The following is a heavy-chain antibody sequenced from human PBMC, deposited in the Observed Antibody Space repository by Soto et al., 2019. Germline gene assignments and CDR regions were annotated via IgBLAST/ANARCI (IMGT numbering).Heavy chain of an antibody. CDR3: AKARAPYDFWSGKWFDP. D-gene: IGHD3-3*01. CDR1: GFTFSSYA. Sequence: GGSLRLSCAASGFTFSSYAMSWVRQAPGKGLEWVSAISGSGGSTYYADSVKGRFTISRDNSKNTLYLQMNSLRAEDTAVYYCAKARAPYDFWSGKWFDPWGQGTLVSAPQ. CDR2: ISGSGGST. V-gene: IGHV3-23*01. J-gene: IGHJ5*02.